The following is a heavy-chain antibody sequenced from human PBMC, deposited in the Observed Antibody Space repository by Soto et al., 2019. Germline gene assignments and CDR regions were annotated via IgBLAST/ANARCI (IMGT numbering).Heavy chain of an antibody. Sequence: QVQLVQSGVEVKKPGASVKVSCKASGYTFPNYGINWVRQAPGQGLEWMGWISASNGNTDYAQKLQGRVTMTTDTSTLTAYMDVTNLRSDDTAVYDCARDVSPYCGSDCYPGDFLHWCQGTLVIVSS. CDR2: ISASNGNT. D-gene: IGHD2-21*02. CDR1: GYTFPNYG. V-gene: IGHV1-18*04. J-gene: IGHJ1*01. CDR3: ARDVSPYCGSDCYPGDFLH.